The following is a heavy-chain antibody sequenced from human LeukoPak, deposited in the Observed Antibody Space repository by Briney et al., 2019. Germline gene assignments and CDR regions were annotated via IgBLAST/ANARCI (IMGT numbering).Heavy chain of an antibody. V-gene: IGHV3-30*18. CDR3: AKVQLYSSGWDYFDY. CDR1: GFTFSSYG. J-gene: IGHJ4*02. D-gene: IGHD6-19*01. Sequence: PGGSLRLSCAASGFTFSSYGMHWVRQAPGKGLEWVAVISYDGSNKYYADSVKGRFTISRDNSKNTLYLQMNSLRAEDTAVYYCAKVQLYSSGWDYFDYWGQGTLVTVSS. CDR2: ISYDGSNK.